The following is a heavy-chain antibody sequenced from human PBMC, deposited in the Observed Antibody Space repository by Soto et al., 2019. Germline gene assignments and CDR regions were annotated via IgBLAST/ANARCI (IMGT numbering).Heavy chain of an antibody. CDR2: IYYSGST. Sequence: SETLSLTCGVSGASIDNNGYSWTWIRQTPGKGLEWIGSIYYSGSTYYNPSLKSRVTISVDTSKNQFSLKLSSVTAADTAVYYFARPRLAPEPHFAYWGQGTLVTVSS. V-gene: IGHV4-39*01. D-gene: IGHD1-1*01. J-gene: IGHJ4*02. CDR3: ARPRLAPEPHFAY. CDR1: GASIDNNGYS.